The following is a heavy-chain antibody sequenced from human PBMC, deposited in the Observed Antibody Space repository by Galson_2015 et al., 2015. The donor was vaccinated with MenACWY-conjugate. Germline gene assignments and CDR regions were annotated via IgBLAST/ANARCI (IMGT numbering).Heavy chain of an antibody. J-gene: IGHJ6*02. Sequence: SLRLSCAASGFTFSNYWIHWVRHAPGKGLVWVSRISSEGSITTYADSVKGRFTISRDNAKNTLYLQMNSLRAEDTAEYYCASGWNYGMDVWGQGTTVTVSS. CDR1: GFTFSNYW. D-gene: IGHD5-24*01. CDR2: ISSEGSIT. CDR3: ASGWNYGMDV. V-gene: IGHV3-74*03.